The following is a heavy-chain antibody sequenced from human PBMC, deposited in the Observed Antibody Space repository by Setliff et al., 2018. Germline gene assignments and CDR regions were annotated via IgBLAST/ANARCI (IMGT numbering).Heavy chain of an antibody. CDR2: INPDSGGT. Sequence: ASVKVSCKASGYTFTDYYIHWVRQAPGQGLEWMGRINPDSGGTNYAQKFQGRVTMTRDTSISAAYMELSRLRSDDSAVYYCARGPSNYDLLTGCDCWGQGTLVTVSS. CDR1: GYTFTDYY. J-gene: IGHJ4*02. V-gene: IGHV1-2*06. D-gene: IGHD3-9*01. CDR3: ARGPSNYDLLTGCDC.